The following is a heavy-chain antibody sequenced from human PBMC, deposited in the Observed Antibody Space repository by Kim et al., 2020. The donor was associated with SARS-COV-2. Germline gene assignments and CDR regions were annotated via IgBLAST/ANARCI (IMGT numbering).Heavy chain of an antibody. Sequence: GGSLRLSCAASGFTFSNYGMHWVRQAPGKGLEWVAVIWFDGNNKYYADSVKGRFTISRDNSKNTLYLQVNSLRAEDTAVYYCARDDYDSSGFDYWGQGTLVTVSS. CDR2: IWFDGNNK. CDR1: GFTFSNYG. J-gene: IGHJ4*02. D-gene: IGHD3-22*01. V-gene: IGHV3-33*01. CDR3: ARDDYDSSGFDY.